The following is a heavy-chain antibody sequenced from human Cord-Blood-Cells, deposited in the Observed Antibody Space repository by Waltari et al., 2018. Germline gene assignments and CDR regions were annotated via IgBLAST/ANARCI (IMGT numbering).Heavy chain of an antibody. V-gene: IGHV4-39*01. CDR1: GGSISSSSYY. J-gene: IGHJ5*02. CDR2: IYYSGRP. CDR3: ARQQDIVVVPAAMIGFDP. D-gene: IGHD2-2*01. Sequence: QLQLQESGPGLVKPSETLSLTCTVSGGSISSSSYYWGWIRQPPGKGLEWIGSIYYSGRPDYNPSLKSRVTISVDTSKNQFSLKLSSVTAADTAVYYCARQQDIVVVPAAMIGFDPWGQGTLVTVSS.